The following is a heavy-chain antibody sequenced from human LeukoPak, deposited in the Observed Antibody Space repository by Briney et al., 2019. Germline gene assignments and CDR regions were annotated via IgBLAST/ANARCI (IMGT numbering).Heavy chain of an antibody. J-gene: IGHJ5*02. CDR1: GYTFSDYY. CDR2: INPSDGSA. CDR3: AREEPDYDTSGYPFFDP. V-gene: IGHV1-46*01. D-gene: IGHD3-22*01. Sequence: ASVKVSCKTSGYTFSDYYIHWVRQVPGQGLEWMGIINPSDGSANYPQNFQGRITMTRDTSTSTVSMELLSLRSDDTGMYYCAREEPDYDTSGYPFFDPWGQGTLVTVSS.